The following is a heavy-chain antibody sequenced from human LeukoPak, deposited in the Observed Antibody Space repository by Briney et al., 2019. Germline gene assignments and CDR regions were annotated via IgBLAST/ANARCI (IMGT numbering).Heavy chain of an antibody. CDR3: ARSRDNYYDYVWGSYRLYNEFDY. V-gene: IGHV3-30-3*01. J-gene: IGHJ4*02. CDR2: ISYDGSNK. D-gene: IGHD3-16*02. CDR1: GFTFSSYA. Sequence: PGRSLRLSCAASGFTFSSYAMHWVRQAPGKGLEWVAVISYDGSNKYYADSVKGRFTISRDNSKNTLYLQMNSLRAEDTAVYYCARSRDNYYDYVWGSYRLYNEFDYWGQGTLVTVSS.